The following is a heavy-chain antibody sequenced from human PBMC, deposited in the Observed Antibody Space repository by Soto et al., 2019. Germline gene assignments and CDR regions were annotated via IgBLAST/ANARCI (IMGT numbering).Heavy chain of an antibody. J-gene: IGHJ5*02. CDR1: GGSISDDY. V-gene: IGHV4-59*01. D-gene: IGHD2-2*01. Sequence: QVQLQESGPGLVKPSETLSLTCTVSGGSISDDYWSCIRQPPGKVLEWIAFIHFSGTRNYNPSLKSRGTISVDTARDPCSLMLSSVSGADTAVYYCASGGDSSNWFDTWGQGTMVTVSS. CDR3: ASGGDSSNWFDT. CDR2: IHFSGTR.